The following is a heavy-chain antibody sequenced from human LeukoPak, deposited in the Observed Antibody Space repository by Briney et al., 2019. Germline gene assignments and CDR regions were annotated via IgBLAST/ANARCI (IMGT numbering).Heavy chain of an antibody. Sequence: GGSLRLSCAASGFTFSDYYMSWIRQAPGKGLEWVSAISGSGGSTYYADSVKGRFTISRDNSKNTLYLQMNSLRAEDTAVYYCAKTTVVTRGAFDIWGQGTMVTVSS. V-gene: IGHV3-23*01. D-gene: IGHD4-23*01. CDR3: AKTTVVTRGAFDI. CDR2: ISGSGGST. CDR1: GFTFSDYY. J-gene: IGHJ3*02.